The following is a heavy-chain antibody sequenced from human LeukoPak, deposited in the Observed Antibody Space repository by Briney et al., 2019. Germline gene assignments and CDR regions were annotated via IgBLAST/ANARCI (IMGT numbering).Heavy chain of an antibody. J-gene: IGHJ4*02. V-gene: IGHV4-59*01. CDR1: GGSISSYY. CDR2: IYYSGST. CDR3: GRGGSYYVSGSYLGL. D-gene: IGHD3-10*01. Sequence: AETLSLTCTVSGGSISSYYWSWIRQPPGKGLEWIGYIYYSGSTNYNPSLKSRVTISVDTSKNQFSLKLSCLTASDTAIYYCGRGGSYYVSGSYLGLWAQGTLVTVSS.